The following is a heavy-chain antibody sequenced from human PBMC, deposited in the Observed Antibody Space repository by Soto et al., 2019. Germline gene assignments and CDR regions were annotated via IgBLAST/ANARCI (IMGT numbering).Heavy chain of an antibody. CDR2: IDPSDSYT. D-gene: IGHD2-2*01. Sequence: GESLKISCKGSGYSFTSYWISWVRQMPGKGLEWMGRIDPSDSYTNYSPSFQGHVTISADKSISTAYLQWSSLKASDTAMYYCASSPRGYCSSTSCRELGNYYVMDFWGQGSTVIVSS. V-gene: IGHV5-10-1*01. CDR3: ASSPRGYCSSTSCRELGNYYVMDF. J-gene: IGHJ6*02. CDR1: GYSFTSYW.